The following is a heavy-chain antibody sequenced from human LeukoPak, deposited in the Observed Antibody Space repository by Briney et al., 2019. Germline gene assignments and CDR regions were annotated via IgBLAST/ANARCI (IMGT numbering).Heavy chain of an antibody. CDR3: ARDLGGSYNPNYYYGMDV. J-gene: IGHJ6*02. D-gene: IGHD1-26*01. CDR1: GFSFTDYP. Sequence: PGGSLRLSCATSGFSFTDYPMNWVRQAPGKGLEWISNIRTTAEGAKYAYYADSVKGRFTISRDNAKNSLYLQMNSLRAEDTAVYYCARDLGGSYNPNYYYGMDVWGQGTTVTVSS. V-gene: IGHV3-21*05. CDR2: IRTTAEGAKYA.